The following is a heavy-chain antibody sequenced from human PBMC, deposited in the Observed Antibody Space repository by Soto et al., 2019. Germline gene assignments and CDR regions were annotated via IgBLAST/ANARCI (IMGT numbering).Heavy chain of an antibody. Sequence: GGSLRLSWAASGFTFDYYAMHWVRQAPGKGLEWASGISWNSGSIGYADSVKGRFTISRDNAKNSLYLQMNSLRAEDTALYYCAKDRGSSGYYYGMDVWGQGTTVTVSS. J-gene: IGHJ6*02. CDR3: AKDRGSSGYYYGMDV. D-gene: IGHD6-6*01. CDR2: ISWNSGSI. V-gene: IGHV3-9*01. CDR1: GFTFDYYA.